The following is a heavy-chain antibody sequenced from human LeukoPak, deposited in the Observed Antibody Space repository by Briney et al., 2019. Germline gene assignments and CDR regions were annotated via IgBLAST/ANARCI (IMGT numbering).Heavy chain of an antibody. Sequence: ASVKVSCKASGYTFTSYYMHWVRQAPGQGLEWMGIINPSGGSTSYAQKFQGRVTMTRDTSTSTVYMELSSLRSEDTAVYYCARVWDYGGSSFYYYYGMDVWGQGTTVTVSS. V-gene: IGHV1-46*01. CDR3: ARVWDYGGSSFYYYYGMDV. CDR2: INPSGGST. J-gene: IGHJ6*02. D-gene: IGHD4-23*01. CDR1: GYTFTSYY.